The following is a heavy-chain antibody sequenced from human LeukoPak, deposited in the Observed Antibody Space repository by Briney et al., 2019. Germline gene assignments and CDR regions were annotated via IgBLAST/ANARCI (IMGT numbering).Heavy chain of an antibody. Sequence: GGSPRLSCAASGFTSSSYEMNWVRQAPGKGLEWVSYISSSGSTIYYADSVKGRFTISRDNAKNSLYLQMNSLSAEDTAVYYCARGWLHHAFDIWGQGTMVTVSS. CDR3: ARGWLHHAFDI. J-gene: IGHJ3*02. D-gene: IGHD5-24*01. V-gene: IGHV3-48*03. CDR2: ISSSGSTI. CDR1: GFTSSSYE.